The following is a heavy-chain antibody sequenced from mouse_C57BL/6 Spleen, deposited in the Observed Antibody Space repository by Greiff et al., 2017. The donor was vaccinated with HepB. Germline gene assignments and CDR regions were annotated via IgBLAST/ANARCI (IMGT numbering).Heavy chain of an antibody. V-gene: IGHV1-61*01. D-gene: IGHD3-2*02. CDR2: IYPSDSET. CDR3: ARGTAQAYDYAMDY. Sequence: QVQLQQPGAELVRPGSSVKLSCKASGYTFTSYWMDWVKQRPGQGLEWIGNIYPSDSETHYNQKFKDKATLTVDKSSSTAYMQLSSLTSEDSAVYYCARGTAQAYDYAMDYWGQGTSVTVSS. J-gene: IGHJ4*01. CDR1: GYTFTSYW.